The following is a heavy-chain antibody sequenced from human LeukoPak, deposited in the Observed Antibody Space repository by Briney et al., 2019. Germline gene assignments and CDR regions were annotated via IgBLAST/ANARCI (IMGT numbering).Heavy chain of an antibody. Sequence: GGSLRLSCAASGFTFSSYAMSWVRQAPGKGLEWASAISGSGGSTYYADSVKGRFTISRDNSKNTLYLQMNSLRAEDTAVYYCAKDLNYYGSGSYYFGGYFDYWGQGTLVTVSS. CDR1: GFTFSSYA. J-gene: IGHJ4*02. CDR3: AKDLNYYGSGSYYFGGYFDY. CDR2: ISGSGGST. D-gene: IGHD3-10*01. V-gene: IGHV3-23*01.